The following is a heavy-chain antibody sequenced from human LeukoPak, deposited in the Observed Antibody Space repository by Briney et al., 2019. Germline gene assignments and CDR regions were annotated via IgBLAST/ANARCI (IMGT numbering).Heavy chain of an antibody. CDR3: ARHQSSSPDNWFDP. CDR2: IYYSGTT. D-gene: IGHD6-6*01. CDR1: GDSITNYC. V-gene: IGHV4-59*08. Sequence: SETLSLTCSVSGDSITNYCWSWIRQPPGRGLEWIGHIYYSGTTSYNPSLESRVSLSVDTSKNQFTLKLSSVTAADTAVYYCARHQSSSPDNWFDPWGQGTLVTVSS. J-gene: IGHJ5*02.